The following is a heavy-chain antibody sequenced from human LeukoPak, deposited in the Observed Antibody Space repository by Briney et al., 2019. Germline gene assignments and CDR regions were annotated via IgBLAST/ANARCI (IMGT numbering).Heavy chain of an antibody. CDR3: ARAPVVTALNWFDP. J-gene: IGHJ5*02. V-gene: IGHV3-23*01. CDR1: GSTFSSYA. Sequence: GGSLRLSCAASGSTFSSYAMSWVRQAPGKGLEWVSAISGSGGSTYYADSVKGRFTISRDNSKNTLYLQMNSLRAEDTAVYYCARAPVVTALNWFDPWGQGTLVTVSS. CDR2: ISGSGGST. D-gene: IGHD2-21*02.